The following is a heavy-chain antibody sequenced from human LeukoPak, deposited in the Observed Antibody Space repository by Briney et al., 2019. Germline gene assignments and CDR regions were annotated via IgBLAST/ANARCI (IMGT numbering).Heavy chain of an antibody. Sequence: GGSLRLSCAASGFTFSDYYMSWIRQAPGKGLEWVSYISSSGSTIYYADSVKSRFAISRDNAKNSLYLQMNSLRAEDTAVYYCAREAGYDSSGYNFDYWGQGTLVTVSS. V-gene: IGHV3-11*01. CDR1: GFTFSDYY. J-gene: IGHJ4*02. CDR2: ISSSGSTI. D-gene: IGHD3-22*01. CDR3: AREAGYDSSGYNFDY.